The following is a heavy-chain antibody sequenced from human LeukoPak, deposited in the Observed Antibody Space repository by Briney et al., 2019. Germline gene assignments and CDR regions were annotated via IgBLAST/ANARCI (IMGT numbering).Heavy chain of an antibody. CDR3: ARGRGGVPFDY. CDR2: IKQDGSEK. J-gene: IGHJ4*02. Sequence: GGSLRLSCAASGFMFYSYWMNWVRQAPGKGLEWVANIKQDGSEKYYVDSVKGRFTISRDNAKNSLYLQMNSLRADDTAVYYSARGRGGVPFDYWGQGTLVTVSS. V-gene: IGHV3-7*01. CDR1: GFMFYSYW.